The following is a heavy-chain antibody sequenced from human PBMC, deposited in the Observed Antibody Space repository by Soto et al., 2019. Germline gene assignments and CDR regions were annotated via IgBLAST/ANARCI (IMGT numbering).Heavy chain of an antibody. CDR2: MNPNSGNT. CDR1: GYTFTSYD. Sequence: GASVKFSCKASGYTFTSYDINWVRQATGQGLEWMGWMNPNSGNTGYAQKFQGRVTMTRNTSISTAYMELSSLRSEDTAVYYCARYIEAVGAIDYWGQGTLVTVSS. D-gene: IGHD1-26*01. CDR3: ARYIEAVGAIDY. V-gene: IGHV1-8*01. J-gene: IGHJ4*02.